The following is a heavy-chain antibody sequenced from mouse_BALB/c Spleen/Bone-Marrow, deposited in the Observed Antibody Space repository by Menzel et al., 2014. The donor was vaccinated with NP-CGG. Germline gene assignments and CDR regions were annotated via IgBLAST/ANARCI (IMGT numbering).Heavy chain of an antibody. CDR1: GFTFSSYA. V-gene: IGHV5-9-4*01. CDR2: ISSSGSYT. D-gene: IGHD1-1*02. CDR3: ARDGNWYFDV. J-gene: IGHJ1*01. Sequence: DVMLVESGGGLVKPGGSLKLSCAASGFTFSSYAMSWVRQSPEKRLEWVAEISSSGSYTYYPDTVTGRFTISRDNAKNTLYLEMSSLRSEDTAMYYCARDGNWYFDVWGAGTTVTVSS.